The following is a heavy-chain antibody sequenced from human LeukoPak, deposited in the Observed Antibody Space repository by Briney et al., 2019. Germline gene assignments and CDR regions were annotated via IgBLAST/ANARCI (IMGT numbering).Heavy chain of an antibody. CDR1: GFTFSSYG. Sequence: GGSLRLSCAASGFTFSSYGMHWVRQAPGKGLEWVAVISYDGSNKYYADSVKGRFTISRDNSKNTLYLQMNSLRAEDTAVYYCARGNDYGDHSFDYWAREPWSPSPQ. D-gene: IGHD4-17*01. CDR3: ARGNDYGDHSFDY. V-gene: IGHV3-30*03. CDR2: ISYDGSNK. J-gene: IGHJ4*02.